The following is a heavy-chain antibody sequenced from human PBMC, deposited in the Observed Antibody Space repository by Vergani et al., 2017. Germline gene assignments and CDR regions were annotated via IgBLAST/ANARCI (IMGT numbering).Heavy chain of an antibody. V-gene: IGHV4-59*01. Sequence: QVQLQESGPGLVKPSETLSLTCTVSGGSISSYYWSWIRQPPGKGLEWIGYIYYSGSTNYNPSLKSRVTISVDTSKNQFSLKLSSVTAADTAVYYCAKLAGFWSAPLGYFDYWGQGTLVTVSS. CDR3: AKLAGFWSAPLGYFDY. J-gene: IGHJ4*02. CDR1: GGSISSYY. D-gene: IGHD3-3*01. CDR2: IYYSGST.